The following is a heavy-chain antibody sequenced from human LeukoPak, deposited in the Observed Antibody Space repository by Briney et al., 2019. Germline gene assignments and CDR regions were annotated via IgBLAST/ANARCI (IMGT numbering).Heavy chain of an antibody. CDR3: ARRYDFWSGYPPPLDY. J-gene: IGHJ4*02. D-gene: IGHD3-3*01. CDR2: INHSGST. Sequence: SETLSLTCAVCGGSFSGYYWSWIRQPPGKGLEWIGEINHSGSTNYNPSLKSRVTISVDTSKNQFSLKLSSVTAADTAVYYCARRYDFWSGYPPPLDYWGQGTLVTVSS. V-gene: IGHV4-34*01. CDR1: GGSFSGYY.